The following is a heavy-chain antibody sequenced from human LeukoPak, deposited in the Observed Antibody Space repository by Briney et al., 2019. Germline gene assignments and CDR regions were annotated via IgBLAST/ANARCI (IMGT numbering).Heavy chain of an antibody. D-gene: IGHD1-26*01. Sequence: ASVKVSCKTSGYSFTDYYMHWVRQAPGQGLEWMGWINPNSGGTSTAQKFQGRITMTRDTSLTTVYMEVSWLTSDDTALYYCARADRLDGSPYLIGPWGQGTLVTVSS. CDR2: INPNSGGT. J-gene: IGHJ5*02. CDR3: ARADRLDGSPYLIGP. CDR1: GYSFTDYY. V-gene: IGHV1-2*02.